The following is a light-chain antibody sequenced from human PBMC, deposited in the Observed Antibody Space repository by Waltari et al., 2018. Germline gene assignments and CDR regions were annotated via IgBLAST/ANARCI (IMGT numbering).Light chain of an antibody. CDR1: NIGAKS. CDR3: QVWDTSADHLVV. V-gene: IGLV3-21*04. Sequence: SYVLTQPPSVSVAPGKTASITGGGNNIGAKSVNWDQQKPGQAPILLIYFDSDRPSGIPDRFSGSNSGHTATLTISRVEAGDEAAYYCQVWDTSADHLVVFGGGTNLTVV. CDR2: FDS. J-gene: IGLJ2*01.